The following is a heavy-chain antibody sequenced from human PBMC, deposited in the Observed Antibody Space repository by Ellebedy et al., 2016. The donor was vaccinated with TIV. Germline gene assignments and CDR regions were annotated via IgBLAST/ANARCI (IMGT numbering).Heavy chain of an antibody. CDR1: GFTFSSYA. Sequence: GGSLRLXCAASGFTFSSYAMSWVRQAPGKGLEWVSAISGSGGSTYYADSVKGRFTISRDNSKNTLYLQMNSLRAEDTAVYYCAKMGGITMIVVVTDWGQGTLVTVSS. D-gene: IGHD3-22*01. V-gene: IGHV3-23*01. CDR2: ISGSGGST. CDR3: AKMGGITMIVVVTD. J-gene: IGHJ4*02.